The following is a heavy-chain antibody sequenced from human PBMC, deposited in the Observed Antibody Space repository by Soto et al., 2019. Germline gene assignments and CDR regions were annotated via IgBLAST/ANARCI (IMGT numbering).Heavy chain of an antibody. J-gene: IGHJ4*02. CDR1: GGTFSSYA. CDR2: IIPIFGTA. V-gene: IGHV1-69*12. D-gene: IGHD5-12*01. CDR3: ARDENGIVATIGEMRY. Sequence: QVQLVQSGAEVKKPGSSVKVSCKASGGTFSSYAISWVRQAPGQGLEWMGGIIPIFGTANYAQKFQGRVTITADESRSTAYMELSSLRSEDTAVYYCARDENGIVATIGEMRYWGQGTLVTVSS.